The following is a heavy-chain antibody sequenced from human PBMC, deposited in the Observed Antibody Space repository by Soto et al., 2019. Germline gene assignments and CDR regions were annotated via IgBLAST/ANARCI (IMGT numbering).Heavy chain of an antibody. CDR3: ARVDYGGNSDAFDI. Sequence: PGGSLRLSCAASGFTVSSNYMSWVRQAPGKGLEWVSVIYSGGSTYYADSVKGRFTISRDNSKNTLYLQMNSLRAEDTAVYYCARVDYGGNSDAFDIWGQGTMVTV. J-gene: IGHJ3*02. CDR2: IYSGGST. CDR1: GFTVSSNY. V-gene: IGHV3-53*01. D-gene: IGHD4-17*01.